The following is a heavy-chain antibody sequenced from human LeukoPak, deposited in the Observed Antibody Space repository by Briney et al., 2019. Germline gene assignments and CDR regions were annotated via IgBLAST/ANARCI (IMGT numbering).Heavy chain of an antibody. D-gene: IGHD3-22*01. CDR3: ARGGSNYYDSSGQYYSDY. J-gene: IGHJ4*02. V-gene: IGHV4-34*01. Sequence: SETLSLTCAVYGGSFSGYYWSWIRQPPGKGLEWIGEIHHSGSTNYNPSLKSRVTISVDTSKIQFSLKLSSVTAADTAVYYCARGGSNYYDSSGQYYSDYWGQGTLVTVSS. CDR2: IHHSGST. CDR1: GGSFSGYY.